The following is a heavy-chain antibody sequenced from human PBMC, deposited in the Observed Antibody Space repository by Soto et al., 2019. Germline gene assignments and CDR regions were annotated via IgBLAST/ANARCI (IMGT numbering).Heavy chain of an antibody. CDR1: GGSSSSSSYY. CDR2: IYYSGST. CDR3: ARRRFKGQLVDNWFDP. J-gene: IGHJ5*02. Sequence: SETLSLTCTVSGGSSSSSSYYWGWIRQPPGKGLEWIGSIYYSGSTYYNPSLKSRVTISVDTSKNQFSLKLSSVTAADTAVYYCARRRFKGQLVDNWFDPWGQGTLVNVSS. V-gene: IGHV4-39*01. D-gene: IGHD6-6*01.